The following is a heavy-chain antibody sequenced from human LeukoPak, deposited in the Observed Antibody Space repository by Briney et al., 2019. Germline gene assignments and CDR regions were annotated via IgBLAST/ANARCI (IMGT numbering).Heavy chain of an antibody. J-gene: IGHJ3*02. CDR3: ARSGGRGGRAFDI. D-gene: IGHD2-15*01. CDR1: GDSVSSNSAA. V-gene: IGHV6-1*01. Sequence: SQTLSLTCAISGDSVSSNSAACSWIRQSPSRGLEWLGRTYYRSKWYNDYAVSVKSRITINPDTSKNQFSLQLNSVTPEDTAVYYCARSGGRGGRAFDIWGQGTMVTVSS. CDR2: TYYRSKWYN.